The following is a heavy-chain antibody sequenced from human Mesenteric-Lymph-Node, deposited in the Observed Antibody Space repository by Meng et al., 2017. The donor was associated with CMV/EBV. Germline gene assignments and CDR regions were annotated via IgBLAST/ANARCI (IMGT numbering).Heavy chain of an antibody. Sequence: GESLKISCVASGITFSNYGVYWVRHTPDKGLEWVASIRYDGTNEYYIESVRGRFTISRDTSKNTLFLQINSLRADDTAVYYCARDIVVVGDAPSVDYYFYGMDIWGQGTTVTVSS. CDR2: IRYDGTNE. D-gene: IGHD2-2*01. CDR1: GITFSNYG. J-gene: IGHJ6*02. V-gene: IGHV3-33*07. CDR3: ARDIVVVGDAPSVDYYFYGMDI.